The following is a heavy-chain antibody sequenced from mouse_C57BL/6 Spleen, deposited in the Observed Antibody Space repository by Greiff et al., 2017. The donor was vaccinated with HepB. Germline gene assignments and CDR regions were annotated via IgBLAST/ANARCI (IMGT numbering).Heavy chain of an antibody. V-gene: IGHV1-82*01. J-gene: IGHJ2*01. CDR1: GYAFSSSW. CDR3: ARLDWLYYFDY. D-gene: IGHD3-3*01. Sequence: VQLQESGPELVKPGASVKISCKASGYAFSSSWMNWVKQRPGKGLEWIGRIYPGDGDTNYNGKFKGKATLTADKSSSPAYMQLSSLTSEDSAVYFCARLDWLYYFDYWGQGTTLTVSS. CDR2: IYPGDGDT.